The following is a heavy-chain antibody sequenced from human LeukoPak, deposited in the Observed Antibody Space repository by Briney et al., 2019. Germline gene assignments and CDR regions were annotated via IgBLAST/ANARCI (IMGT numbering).Heavy chain of an antibody. CDR1: GFTFSSYS. CDR2: ISSSSSYI. D-gene: IGHD2-2*03. Sequence: GGSLRLSCAASGFTFSSYSMNWVRQAPGKGLEWVSSISSSSSYIYYADSVKGRFTISRDNAKNSLYLQMNSLRAEDTAVYYCARAYGYCSSTSCYYFDHWGQGTLVTVSS. J-gene: IGHJ4*02. CDR3: ARAYGYCSSTSCYYFDH. V-gene: IGHV3-21*01.